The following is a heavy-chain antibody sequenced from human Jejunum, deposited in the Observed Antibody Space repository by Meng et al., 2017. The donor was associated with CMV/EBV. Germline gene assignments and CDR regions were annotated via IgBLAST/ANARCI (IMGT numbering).Heavy chain of an antibody. CDR3: ARGVGDY. CDR1: GGSVSDYN. V-gene: IGHV4-34*01. D-gene: IGHD1-26*01. J-gene: IGHJ4*02. CDR2: IIRGGAT. Sequence: TLSLTCADYGGSVSDYNWSWFRQTPGKGLEWIGEIIRGGATNYNPSLNSRLTISIDTSKNQLSLKVTSVTAADTAIYYCARGVGDYWGQGTLVTVSS.